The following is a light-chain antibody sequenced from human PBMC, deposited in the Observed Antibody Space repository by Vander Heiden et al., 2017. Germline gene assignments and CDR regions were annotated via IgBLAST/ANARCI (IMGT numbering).Light chain of an antibody. J-gene: IGLJ2*01. CDR1: KLGNKY. V-gene: IGLV3-1*01. Sequence: SYELTQPLSVSVSPGQTASITCSGDKLGNKYACWYQQRPGQSPVLVIYQDSKRPSGIPERFSGSNSGNTATLTISETQAMDEANYYCQAWDSNTAVFGGGTKLSVL. CDR3: QAWDSNTAV. CDR2: QDS.